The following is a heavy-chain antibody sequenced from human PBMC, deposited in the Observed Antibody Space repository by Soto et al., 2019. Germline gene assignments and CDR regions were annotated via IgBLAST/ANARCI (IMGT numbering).Heavy chain of an antibody. CDR1: GYTFTNYY. CDR2: INPSGGSS. J-gene: IGHJ1*01. D-gene: IGHD6-13*01. Sequence: QVRLVQSGPEVKKPGASVKVYCKASGYTFTNYYLHWVRQAPGHGLEWMGVINPSGGSSSYAQNFQGRVTMTRDTSTSTAYMEVNSLRSEDAAFYYCARTTIEAASPFQFWGQGTLVIVSS. CDR3: ARTTIEAASPFQF. V-gene: IGHV1-46*01.